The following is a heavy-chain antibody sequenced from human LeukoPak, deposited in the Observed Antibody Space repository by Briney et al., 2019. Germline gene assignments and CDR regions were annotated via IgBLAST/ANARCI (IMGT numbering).Heavy chain of an antibody. CDR3: ARDITGSFDY. D-gene: IGHD1-14*01. J-gene: IGHJ4*02. CDR1: GGSITSSSYY. V-gene: IGHV4-39*07. Sequence: SETLSLTCTVAGGSITSSSYYWGWIRQPPGKGLEWIGSIYYSGSTYYNPSLKSRVTISVDTSKNQFSLKLSSVTAADTAVYYCARDITGSFDYWGQGNLVTVSS. CDR2: IYYSGST.